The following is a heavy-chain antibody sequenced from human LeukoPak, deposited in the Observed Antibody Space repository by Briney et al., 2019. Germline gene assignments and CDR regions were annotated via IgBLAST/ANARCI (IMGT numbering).Heavy chain of an antibody. J-gene: IGHJ4*02. D-gene: IGHD6-13*01. CDR3: AREAGYIDY. V-gene: IGHV3-48*01. CDR1: GFTFSSYS. CDR2: ISDNSDTK. Sequence: GGSLRLSCAASGFTFSSYSMNWVRQAPGKGLEWVSYISDNSDTKYYADSVKGRFTISRDNAKNSLYLQMNSLRAEDTGVYYCAREAGYIDYGGQGTLVSVS.